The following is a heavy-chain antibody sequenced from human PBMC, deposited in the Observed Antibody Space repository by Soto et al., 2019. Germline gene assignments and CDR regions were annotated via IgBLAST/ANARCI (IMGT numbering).Heavy chain of an antibody. V-gene: IGHV3-30*19. CDR1: GFTFRSYV. J-gene: IGHJ1*01. CDR2: TSYDGSNK. CDR3: ARWGTTGGLDV. Sequence: QVQLVESGGGVVQPGTSLRVSCVGSGFTFRSYVIHWVRQAPGKGLEWVALTSYDGSNKYYGGSVRGRFTISRDNSRNTVDLQMDSLRVEDTALYYCARWGTTGGLDVWGQGTLVSVSS. D-gene: IGHD3-16*01.